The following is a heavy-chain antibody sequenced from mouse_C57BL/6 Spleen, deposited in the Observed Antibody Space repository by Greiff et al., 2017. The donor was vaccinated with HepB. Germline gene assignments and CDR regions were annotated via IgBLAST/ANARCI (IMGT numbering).Heavy chain of an antibody. CDR1: GFTFSSYA. V-gene: IGHV5-4*01. CDR2: ISDGGSYT. CDR3: ARVPYGSSSMDY. J-gene: IGHJ4*01. D-gene: IGHD1-1*01. Sequence: VQLKESGGGLVKPGGSLKLSCAASGFTFSSYAMSWVRQTPEKRLEWVATISDGGSYTYYPDNVKGRFTISRDNAKNNLYLQMSHLKSEDTAMYYCARVPYGSSSMDYWGQGTSVTVSS.